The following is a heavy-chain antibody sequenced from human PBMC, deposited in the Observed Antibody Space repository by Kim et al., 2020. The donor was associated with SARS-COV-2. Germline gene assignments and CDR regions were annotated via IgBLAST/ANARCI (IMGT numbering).Heavy chain of an antibody. Sequence: SETLSLTCTVSGYSISSGYYWGWIRQPPGKGLEWIGSIYHSGSTYYNPSLKSRVTISVDTSKNQFSLKLSSVTAADTAVYYCARDGDESSSWYLYYYYGIDVWGQGTAVTVSS. V-gene: IGHV4-38-2*02. CDR2: IYHSGST. D-gene: IGHD6-13*01. CDR1: GYSISSGYY. J-gene: IGHJ6*02. CDR3: ARDGDESSSWYLYYYYGIDV.